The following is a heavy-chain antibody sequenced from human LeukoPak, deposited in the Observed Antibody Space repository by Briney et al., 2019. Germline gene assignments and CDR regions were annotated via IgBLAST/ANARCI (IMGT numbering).Heavy chain of an antibody. CDR3: ASDVLRFLEWSKSEDV. Sequence: GGSRRLSCAASGFTFSSYSMNWVRQAPGKGLEWVSSISSSSSYIYYADSVKGRFTISRDNAKNSLYLQMNSLRAEDTAVYYCASDVLRFLEWSKSEDVWGKGTTVTVSS. J-gene: IGHJ6*04. D-gene: IGHD3-3*01. CDR1: GFTFSSYS. V-gene: IGHV3-21*01. CDR2: ISSSSSYI.